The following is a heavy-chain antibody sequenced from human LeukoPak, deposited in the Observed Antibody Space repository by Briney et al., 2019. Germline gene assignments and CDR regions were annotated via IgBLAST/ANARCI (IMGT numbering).Heavy chain of an antibody. Sequence: GGSLRLSCAASGFTFSSYCMSWVRQAPGKGLEWVANIKHDGSEKYYVDSVKGRFTISRDNAKNSLYLQMNSLRVEDMAVYFCARDRRWNDVDYYFGMDVWGQGTTVTVSS. V-gene: IGHV3-7*05. J-gene: IGHJ6*02. CDR1: GFTFSSYC. CDR3: ARDRRWNDVDYYFGMDV. D-gene: IGHD1-1*01. CDR2: IKHDGSEK.